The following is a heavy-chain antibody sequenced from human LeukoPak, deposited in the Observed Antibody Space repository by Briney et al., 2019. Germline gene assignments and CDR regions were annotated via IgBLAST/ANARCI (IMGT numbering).Heavy chain of an antibody. Sequence: SSETLSLTCTVSGGYIITSGHYWGWIRQPPGKGLEWLGSIYYTGVTSTNPFFRSRMSISVDTSKNQCSLNLTSVTAADAAVYYCARERSSSGGHSWFDPWGQGTLVTVSS. V-gene: IGHV4-39*07. D-gene: IGHD4-23*01. CDR2: IYYTGVT. CDR3: ARERSSSGGHSWFDP. CDR1: GGYIITSGHY. J-gene: IGHJ5*02.